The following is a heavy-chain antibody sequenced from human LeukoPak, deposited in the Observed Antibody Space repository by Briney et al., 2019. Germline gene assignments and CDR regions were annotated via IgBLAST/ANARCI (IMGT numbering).Heavy chain of an antibody. D-gene: IGHD3-10*01. CDR2: TSSDLNVK. CDR1: GFSFRTYN. Sequence: GGSLRLSCTASGFSFRTYNLHWVRQAPGKGLEWVAVTSSDLNVKLYADSVKGRFTISRDNSRSTLYLQMNSLRPEDTAIYYCAREGYYGSGSPPSLYFDYWGQGTLVTVSS. CDR3: AREGYYGSGSPPSLYFDY. V-gene: IGHV3-30*03. J-gene: IGHJ4*02.